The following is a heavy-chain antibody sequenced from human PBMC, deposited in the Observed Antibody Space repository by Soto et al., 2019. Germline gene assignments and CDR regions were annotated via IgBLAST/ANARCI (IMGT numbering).Heavy chain of an antibody. CDR1: GDSVSRTDIA. J-gene: IGHJ3*02. V-gene: IGHV6-1*01. CDR2: TYYNSRWTN. Sequence: KQSQTLSLTCDISGDSVSRTDIAWNWIRQSPLRGLEWLGRTYYNSRWTNDYAVSVRSRIAVNLDTSKDQLSLQLNSLTPEDTAVYYCTRGRNSAFDIWGQGTMVTVSS. CDR3: TRGRNSAFDI.